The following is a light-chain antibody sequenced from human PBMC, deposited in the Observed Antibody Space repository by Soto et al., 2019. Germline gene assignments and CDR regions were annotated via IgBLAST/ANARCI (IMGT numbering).Light chain of an antibody. CDR2: DVN. J-gene: IGLJ1*01. CDR1: SSDVGGYNF. Sequence: QSALTQPRSVSGSPGQSVTISCTGTSSDVGGYNFVSWYQQHPGKAPKLMIYDVNKRPSGVPGRFSGSKSGNTASLTISGLQAEDEAHYYCCSYAGTYTHYVFGTGTKVTVL. V-gene: IGLV2-11*01. CDR3: CSYAGTYTHYV.